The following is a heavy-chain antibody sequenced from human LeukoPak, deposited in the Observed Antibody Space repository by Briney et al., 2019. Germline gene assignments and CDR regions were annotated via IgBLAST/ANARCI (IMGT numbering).Heavy chain of an antibody. J-gene: IGHJ3*02. CDR3: ARDRNWAFDI. CDR2: ISSSSSII. Sequence: PGGSLRLSCAVSGFTFSTYSINWVRQAPGKGLEWVSYISSSSSIISYADSVKGRFTISTDNAKNSLHLQMNSLRDEDTAVYYCARDRNWAFDIWGQGTMVTVSS. CDR1: GFTFSTYS. D-gene: IGHD1-20*01. V-gene: IGHV3-48*02.